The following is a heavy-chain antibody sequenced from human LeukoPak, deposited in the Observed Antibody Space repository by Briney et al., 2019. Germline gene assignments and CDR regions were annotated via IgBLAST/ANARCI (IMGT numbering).Heavy chain of an antibody. D-gene: IGHD2-21*01. J-gene: IGHJ4*02. CDR1: GFTFSSYS. V-gene: IGHV3-21*01. CDR2: ISSSSSYI. Sequence: GGSLRLSCAASGFTFSSYSMNWVRQAPGKGLEWVSSISSSSSYIYYADSVKGRFTISRDNAKNSLYLQMSSLRAEDTAVYYCANQHMDYFDYWGQGTLVTVSS. CDR3: ANQHMDYFDY.